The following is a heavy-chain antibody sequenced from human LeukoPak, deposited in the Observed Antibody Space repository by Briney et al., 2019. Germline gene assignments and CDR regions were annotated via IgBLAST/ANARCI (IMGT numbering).Heavy chain of an antibody. CDR1: GGSISISNYY. Sequence: SETLSLTCTVSGGSISISNYYWGWIRQPPVKGLEWIGSIYYSGSTYYNPSLKSRVTISVVTSKNQFSLKLSSVTAADTAVYYCARLEGYCSGGSCYSVSFVDPWGQGTLVTVSS. J-gene: IGHJ5*02. V-gene: IGHV4-39*01. D-gene: IGHD2-15*01. CDR3: ARLEGYCSGGSCYSVSFVDP. CDR2: IYYSGST.